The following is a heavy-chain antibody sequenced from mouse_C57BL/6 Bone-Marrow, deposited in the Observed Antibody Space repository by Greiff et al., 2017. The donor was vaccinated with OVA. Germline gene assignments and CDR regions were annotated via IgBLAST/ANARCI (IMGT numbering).Heavy chain of an antibody. Sequence: QVQLKQSGAELARPGASVKLSCKASGYTFTSYGISWVKQRTGQGLEGIGEIYPRSGNTYYNEKFKGKATLTADKSSSTAYMELRSLTSKDSAVYFCARPDGYYAMDYWGQGTSVTVSS. V-gene: IGHV1-81*01. CDR2: IYPRSGNT. J-gene: IGHJ4*01. CDR1: GYTFTSYG. CDR3: ARPDGYYAMDY.